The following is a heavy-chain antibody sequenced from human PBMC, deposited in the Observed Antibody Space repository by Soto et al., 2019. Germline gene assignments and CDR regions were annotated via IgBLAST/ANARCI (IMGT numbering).Heavy chain of an antibody. CDR3: VREYCSGGNCYGWYYLDY. V-gene: IGHV3-13*01. J-gene: IGHJ4*02. D-gene: IGHD2-15*01. CDR2: IGVTGDT. Sequence: EVQLVESGGGLVQPGGSLRLSCAVSGFTVRSHDMHGVRQIPGKGLEWVSAIGVTGDTYYLASVKGRFTISRENAKDSLYLQMNSLRAEDTAVYYCVREYCSGGNCYGWYYLDYWGQGTLVTVSS. CDR1: GFTVRSHD.